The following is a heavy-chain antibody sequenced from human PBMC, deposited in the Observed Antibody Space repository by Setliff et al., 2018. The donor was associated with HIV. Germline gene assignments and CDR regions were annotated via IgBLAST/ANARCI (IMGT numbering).Heavy chain of an antibody. Sequence: GGSLRLSCAASGFIFSNYGMNWVRQAPGKGLEWVSSISTSSSYIYYADSVKGRFTIPRDNSKNTLYLQMNSLRAEDTAVYYCAKGPGYSSSWYYFNYWGQGTLVTVSS. J-gene: IGHJ4*02. CDR1: GFIFSNYG. D-gene: IGHD6-13*01. CDR3: AKGPGYSSSWYYFNY. CDR2: ISTSSSYI. V-gene: IGHV3-21*01.